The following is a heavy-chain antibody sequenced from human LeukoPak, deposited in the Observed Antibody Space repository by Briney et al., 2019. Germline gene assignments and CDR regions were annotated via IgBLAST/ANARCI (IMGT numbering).Heavy chain of an antibody. Sequence: SETLSLTCTVSGGSISSSSYYWGWIRQPPGKGLEWIGSIYYSGSTYYNPSLKSRVTISVDTSKNQFSLKLSSVTAADTAVYYCARGLTTVSSYNWFDPWGQGTLVTVSS. CDR1: GGSISSSSYY. J-gene: IGHJ5*02. V-gene: IGHV4-39*07. CDR3: ARGLTTVSSYNWFDP. D-gene: IGHD4-11*01. CDR2: IYYSGST.